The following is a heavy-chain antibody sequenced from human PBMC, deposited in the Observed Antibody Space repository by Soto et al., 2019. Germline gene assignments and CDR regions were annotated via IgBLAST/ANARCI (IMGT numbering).Heavy chain of an antibody. J-gene: IGHJ4*02. D-gene: IGHD4-17*01. V-gene: IGHV2-26*01. CDR3: ARITTGGPRPFLFDY. CDR1: GFSLSNARMG. Sequence: SGPTLVNPTETLTLTCTVSGFSLSNARMGVSWIRQPPGKALEWLAHIFSNDEKSYSTSLKSRLTISKDTSKSQVVFTMTNMDPVDTATYYCARITTGGPRPFLFDYWGQGTLVTVSS. CDR2: IFSNDEK.